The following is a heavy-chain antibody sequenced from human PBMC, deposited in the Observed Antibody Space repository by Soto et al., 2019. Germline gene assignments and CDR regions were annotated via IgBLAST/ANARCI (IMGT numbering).Heavy chain of an antibody. D-gene: IGHD1-26*01. Sequence: GASVKVSCKASRYTFTSYGISWVRQAPGQGLEWMGWISAYNGNTNYAQKLQGRVTMTTDTSTSTAYMELRSLRSDDTAVYYCATGPTLELLRVYGLDVYFDYWGQGTLVTVSS. V-gene: IGHV1-18*01. J-gene: IGHJ4*02. CDR1: RYTFTSYG. CDR2: ISAYNGNT. CDR3: ATGPTLELLRVYGLDVYFDY.